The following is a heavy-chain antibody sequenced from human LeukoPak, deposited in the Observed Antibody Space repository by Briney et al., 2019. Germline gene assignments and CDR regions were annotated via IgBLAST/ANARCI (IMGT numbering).Heavy chain of an antibody. Sequence: PSETLSLTCTVSRGSINSLHWWTWVRQPPGKGLEWVGEISHTENTYYNPSLMTRLAMSLDKSRNQFSLRLSSVTAADTAVYYCASRTAGALDGCDVWGQGTVVTVSS. D-gene: IGHD4-17*01. V-gene: IGHV4-4*02. CDR3: ASRTAGALDGCDV. CDR1: RGSINSLHW. CDR2: ISHTENT. J-gene: IGHJ3*01.